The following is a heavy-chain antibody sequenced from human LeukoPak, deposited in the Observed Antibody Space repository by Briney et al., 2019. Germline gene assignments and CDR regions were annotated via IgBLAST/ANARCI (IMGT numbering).Heavy chain of an antibody. Sequence: SVKASCKASGGTFSSYAISWVRQAPGQGLEWMGGIIPIFGTANYAQKFQGRVTITADESTSTAYMELSSLRSEDTAVYYCARDMTTVTSCFGYWGQGTLVTVSS. CDR3: ARDMTTVTSCFGY. D-gene: IGHD4-17*01. CDR1: GGTFSSYA. CDR2: IIPIFGTA. V-gene: IGHV1-69*13. J-gene: IGHJ4*02.